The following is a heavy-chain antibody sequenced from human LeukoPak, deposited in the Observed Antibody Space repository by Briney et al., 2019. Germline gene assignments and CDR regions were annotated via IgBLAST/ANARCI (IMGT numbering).Heavy chain of an antibody. V-gene: IGHV3-7*01. CDR3: AKLLGTVTTYDS. D-gene: IGHD2/OR15-2a*01. CDR2: INPDGSQK. Sequence: PGRSLRLSCEASGFTSSGNWMSWVRQAPGKVLEWVASINPDGSQKLYVDSVKGRFTISRDNTKSSLYLQMNSLGAEDTAIYYCAKLLGTVTTYDSWGQGTRVTVSS. J-gene: IGHJ4*02. CDR1: GFTSSGNW.